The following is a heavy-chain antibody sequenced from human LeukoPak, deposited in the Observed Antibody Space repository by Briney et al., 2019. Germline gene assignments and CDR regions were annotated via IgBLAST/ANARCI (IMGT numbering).Heavy chain of an antibody. CDR2: MYHSGIT. D-gene: IGHD2-8*01. CDR3: ARSLPSVTSGYFDY. CDR1: DDSISSHH. V-gene: IGHV4-4*08. J-gene: IGHJ4*02. Sequence: PSETLSLTCSVSDDSISSHHWSWIRQPPGKGLEWIGYMYHSGITNYNPSLKSRVTIYVDPSRKQFSLYLNSVTAADTAVYYCARSLPSVTSGYFDYWGQGILVTVSS.